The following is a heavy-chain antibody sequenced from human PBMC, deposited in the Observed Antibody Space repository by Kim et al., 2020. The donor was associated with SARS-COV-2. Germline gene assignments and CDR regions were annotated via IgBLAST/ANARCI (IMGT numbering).Heavy chain of an antibody. Sequence: DSVKGRFTISRDNSKNTLYLQMNSLRAEDTAVYYCAKEYSSSWYAYGMDVWGQGTTVTVSS. J-gene: IGHJ6*02. CDR3: AKEYSSSWYAYGMDV. D-gene: IGHD6-13*01. V-gene: IGHV3-23*01.